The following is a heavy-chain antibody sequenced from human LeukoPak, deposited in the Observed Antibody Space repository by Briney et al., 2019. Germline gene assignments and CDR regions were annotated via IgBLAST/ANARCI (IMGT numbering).Heavy chain of an antibody. D-gene: IGHD2-21*01. Sequence: SVNVSCKASGGTFSSYAISWVRQAPGQGLEWMGGIIPIFGTANYAQKFQGRVTITADESTSTAYMELSSLRSEDTAVYYCAREGIADDAFDIWGQGTMVTVSS. V-gene: IGHV1-69*13. J-gene: IGHJ3*02. CDR1: GGTFSSYA. CDR2: IIPIFGTA. CDR3: AREGIADDAFDI.